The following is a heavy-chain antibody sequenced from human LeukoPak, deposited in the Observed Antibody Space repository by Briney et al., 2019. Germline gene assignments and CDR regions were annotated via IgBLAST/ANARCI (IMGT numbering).Heavy chain of an antibody. CDR1: GFTFGDYA. J-gene: IGHJ6*02. V-gene: IGHV3-49*04. Sequence: PGRSLRLSCTASGFTFGDYAMSWVRQAPGKGLEWVGFIRSKAYGGTTEYAASVKGRFTISRDDSKSIAYLQMNSLKTEDTAVYYCTRDVDGDYSLDVWGQGTTVTVSS. D-gene: IGHD4-17*01. CDR2: IRSKAYGGTT. CDR3: TRDVDGDYSLDV.